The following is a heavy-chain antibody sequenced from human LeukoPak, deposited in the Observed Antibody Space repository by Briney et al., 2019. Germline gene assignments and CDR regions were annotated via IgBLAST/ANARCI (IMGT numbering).Heavy chain of an antibody. CDR2: ISYDGSNK. CDR3: ARDPTIFHTPYYFDY. CDR1: GGSFSGYY. D-gene: IGHD2-21*01. J-gene: IGHJ4*02. Sequence: LSLTCAVYGGSFSGYYWSWIRQPPGKGLEWVAVISYDGSNKYYADSVKGRFTISRDNSKNTLYLQMNSLRAEDTAVYYCARDPTIFHTPYYFDYWGQGTLVTVSS. V-gene: IGHV3-30-3*01.